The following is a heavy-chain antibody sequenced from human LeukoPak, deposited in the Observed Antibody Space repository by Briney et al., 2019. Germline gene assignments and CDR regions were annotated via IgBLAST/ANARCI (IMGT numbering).Heavy chain of an antibody. J-gene: IGHJ5*02. V-gene: IGHV4-4*07. Sequence: PSETLSLTCTVSGGSITNFYWSWIRQPAGKGLEWIGRIYSSGTITYNPSLERRVSMSVDTSKNQFSLKLSSMTAADTAVYYCARGRLFSQNWFDPWGQGTLVTVSS. CDR3: ARGRLFSQNWFDP. CDR1: GGSITNFY. D-gene: IGHD3-22*01. CDR2: IYSSGTI.